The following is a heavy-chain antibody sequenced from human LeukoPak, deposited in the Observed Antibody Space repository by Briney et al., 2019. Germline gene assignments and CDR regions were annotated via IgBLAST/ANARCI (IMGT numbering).Heavy chain of an antibody. D-gene: IGHD3-10*01. J-gene: IGHJ4*02. CDR1: GFTFSSYS. CDR3: ARALGDRVDY. V-gene: IGHV3-21*01. CDR2: ISSSSSYI. Sequence: GGSLRLSCAASGFTFSSYSMNLVRQAPGKGLEWVSSISSSSSYIYYADSVKGRFTISRDNAKNSLYLQMNSLRAEDTAVYYCARALGDRVDYWGQGTLVTVSS.